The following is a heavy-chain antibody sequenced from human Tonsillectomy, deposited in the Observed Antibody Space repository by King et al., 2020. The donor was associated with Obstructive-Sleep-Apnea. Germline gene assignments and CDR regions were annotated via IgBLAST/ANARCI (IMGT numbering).Heavy chain of an antibody. CDR1: GGSISTYY. J-gene: IGHJ4*02. Sequence: VPLQESGPGLVMPSETLSLTCTVSGGSISTYYWSWLRQPPGKGLEWVGYIYYSGSTNYNPSLKSRVTISVDTSKNQFSLNLSSVTASDTAVYYFAVGGYGSGFDYWGRGTLVTVSS. D-gene: IGHD3-10*01. CDR3: AVGGYGSGFDY. CDR2: IYYSGST. V-gene: IGHV4-59*03.